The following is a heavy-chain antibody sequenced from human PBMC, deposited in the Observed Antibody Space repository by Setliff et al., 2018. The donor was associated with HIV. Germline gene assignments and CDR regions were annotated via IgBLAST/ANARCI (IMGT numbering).Heavy chain of an antibody. CDR1: GFIFSRYT. V-gene: IGHV3-21*01. CDR2: IGSDSTFI. Sequence: GESLKISCAASGFIFSRYTMAWVRQAPGKGLEWVSSIGSDSTFIYYADSVKGRFTISRDNAKNSLSLQMNNLRAEDTAMYYCTKDLDLPGGEAFDIWGQGTLVTVSS. D-gene: IGHD2-2*01. CDR3: TKDLDLPGGEAFDI. J-gene: IGHJ3*02.